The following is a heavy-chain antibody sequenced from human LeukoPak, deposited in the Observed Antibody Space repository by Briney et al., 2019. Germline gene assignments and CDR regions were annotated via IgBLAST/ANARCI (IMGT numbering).Heavy chain of an antibody. CDR3: ARFMEGMAGTLAFDI. D-gene: IGHD6-19*01. V-gene: IGHV3-21*01. CDR2: ISSSSSYR. CDR1: GFTFSSYS. J-gene: IGHJ3*02. Sequence: GGSLRLSCAASGFTFSSYSMNWVRQAPGKGLEWVSSISSSSSYRHYADSVKGRFTISRDNAKNSLYLQMNSLRAEDTAVYYCARFMEGMAGTLAFDIWGQGTMVTVSS.